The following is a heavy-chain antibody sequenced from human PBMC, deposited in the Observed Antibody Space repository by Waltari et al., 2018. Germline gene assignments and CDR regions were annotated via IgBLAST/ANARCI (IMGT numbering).Heavy chain of an antibody. D-gene: IGHD6-19*01. V-gene: IGHV4-34*02. CDR3: ARGNILGSAWYQRKGSFDS. CDR2: INRSGST. J-gene: IGHJ4*01. Sequence: QVHLQQWGAGLLKPSETLSLTCAVSGGSFTDVYWSWLRQSPTKGREWIGEINRSGSTNYSPSLKSRVTMSVDTSKNQFSLNLSSITAADTAVYYCARGNILGSAWYQRKGSFDSWGQGTLVAVSS. CDR1: GGSFTDVY.